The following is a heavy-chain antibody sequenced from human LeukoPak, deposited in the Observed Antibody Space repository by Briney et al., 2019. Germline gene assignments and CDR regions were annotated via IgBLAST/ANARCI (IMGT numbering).Heavy chain of an antibody. J-gene: IGHJ3*02. Sequence: ASVKVSCKASGYTFTSYYMHWVRQAPGQGLKWMGIINPSGGSTSYAQKFQGRVTMTRDTSTSTVYMELSSLRSEDTAVYYCARDLRELPRADAFDIWGQGTMVTVSS. V-gene: IGHV1-46*03. CDR2: INPSGGST. D-gene: IGHD1-26*01. CDR1: GYTFTSYY. CDR3: ARDLRELPRADAFDI.